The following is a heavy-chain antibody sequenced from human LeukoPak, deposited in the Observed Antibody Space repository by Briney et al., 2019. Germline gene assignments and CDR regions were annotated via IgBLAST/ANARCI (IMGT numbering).Heavy chain of an antibody. CDR2: INPNSGGT. CDR3: ARGGRVVPQTTYYFDY. CDR1: GYTFTGYY. D-gene: IGHD2-2*01. V-gene: IGHV1-2*02. J-gene: IGHJ4*02. Sequence: ASVKVSCKASGYTFTGYYMHWVRQAPGQGLEWMGWINPNSGGTNYAQKFQGRVTMTRDTSISTAYMELSRLRSDDTAVYYCARGGRVVPQTTYYFDYWGQGTLVTVSS.